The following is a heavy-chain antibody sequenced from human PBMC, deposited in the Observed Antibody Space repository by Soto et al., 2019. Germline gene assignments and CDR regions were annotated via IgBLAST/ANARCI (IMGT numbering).Heavy chain of an antibody. V-gene: IGHV4-39*01. J-gene: IGHJ4*02. CDR2: SFYRGST. D-gene: IGHD3-3*01. Sequence: QLQLQESGPGLVKPSETLSLTCTVSGGSISSRSHYWGWIRQSPGKHLEWIGSSFYRGSTHYNQSLKTRVTISVDTSKNQVSLKLYSVTAADTAVYYCATADGFGVVTPFFEYWGQGILVTVSS. CDR3: ATADGFGVVTPFFEY. CDR1: GGSISSRSHY.